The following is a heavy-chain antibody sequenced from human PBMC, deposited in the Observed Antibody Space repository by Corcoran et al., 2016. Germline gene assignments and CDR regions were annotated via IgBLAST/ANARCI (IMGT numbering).Heavy chain of an antibody. J-gene: IGHJ3*02. D-gene: IGHD3-3*01. V-gene: IGHV3-30*18. CDR1: GFTFSSYG. Sequence: QVQLVESGGGVVQPGRSLRLSCAASGFTFSSYGMHWVRQAPGKGLEWVAVISYDGSNKYYADSVKGRFTISRDNSKNTLYLQMNSLRAEVTDVYYCEKDQRGSGRDAFDIWGQGTMVTVYS. CDR2: ISYDGSNK. CDR3: EKDQRGSGRDAFDI.